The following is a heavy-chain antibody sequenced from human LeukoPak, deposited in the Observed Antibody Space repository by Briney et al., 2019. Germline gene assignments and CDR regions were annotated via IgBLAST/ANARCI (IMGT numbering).Heavy chain of an antibody. CDR1: GGSISSYY. CDR2: IYYSGST. CDR3: ARASVPRFDP. J-gene: IGHJ5*02. Sequence: SETLSLTCTVSGGSISSYYWSWIRQPPGRGLEWIGSIYYSGSTYYNPSLKSRVTISVDTSKNQFSLKLSSVTAADTAVYYCARASVPRFDPWGQGTLVTVSS. V-gene: IGHV4-59*12.